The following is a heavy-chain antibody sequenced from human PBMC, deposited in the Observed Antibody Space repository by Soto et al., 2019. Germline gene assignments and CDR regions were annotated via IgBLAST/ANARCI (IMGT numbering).Heavy chain of an antibody. D-gene: IGHD2-2*01. V-gene: IGHV1-18*01. Sequence: ASVKVSCKASGFTLSNYAISWVRQAPGLGLEWMGWTTSNKIYTYYAQNFQGRVTMTTDTSTTTAYLELRGLRSDDTAVYYCACDQARHSYCSSTSYYVLFDYWGQGTLVTVSS. J-gene: IGHJ4*02. CDR1: GFTLSNYA. CDR2: TTSNKIYT. CDR3: ACDQARHSYCSSTSYYVLFDY.